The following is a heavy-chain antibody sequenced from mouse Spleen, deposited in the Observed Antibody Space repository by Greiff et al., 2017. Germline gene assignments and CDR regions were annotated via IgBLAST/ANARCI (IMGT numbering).Heavy chain of an antibody. V-gene: IGHV5-12-1*01. Sequence: EVQGVESGGGLVKPGGSLKLSCAASGFAFSSYDMSWVRQTPEKRLEWVAYISSGGGSTYYPDTVKGRFTISRDNAKNTLYLQMSSLKSEDTAMYYCARHGYDYDEGYAMDYWGQGTSVTVSS. J-gene: IGHJ4*01. D-gene: IGHD2-4*01. CDR3: ARHGYDYDEGYAMDY. CDR2: ISSGGGST. CDR1: GFAFSSYD.